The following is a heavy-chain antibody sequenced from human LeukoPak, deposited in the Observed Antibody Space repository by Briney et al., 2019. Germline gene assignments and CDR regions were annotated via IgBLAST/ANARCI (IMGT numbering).Heavy chain of an antibody. CDR2: IYYSGST. CDR3: ARVRHGKRKYYYGSGTIYDY. CDR1: GGSISSGDYY. J-gene: IGHJ4*02. V-gene: IGHV4-30-4*01. D-gene: IGHD3-10*01. Sequence: SETLSLTCTVSGGSISSGDYYWSWIRQPPGKGLEWIGYIYYSGSTYYNPSLKSRVTISVDTSKNQFSLKLSSVTAADTAVYYCARVRHGKRKYYYGSGTIYDYWGQGTLVTVSS.